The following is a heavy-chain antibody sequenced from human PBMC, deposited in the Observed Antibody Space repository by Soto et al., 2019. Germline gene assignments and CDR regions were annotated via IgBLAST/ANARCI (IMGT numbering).Heavy chain of an antibody. J-gene: IGHJ4*02. D-gene: IGHD3-22*01. CDR3: ARDRYYDSSGPTDY. V-gene: IGHV3-48*01. CDR2: ISSGSSTT. CDR1: GFTFSSYT. Sequence: GGSLRLSCAASGFTFSSYTMNWVRQAPGKGLEWVSYISSGSSTTFYSDSVKGRFTISRDNAKNSLYLQMNSLRAEDTAVYYCARDRYYDSSGPTDYWGQGT.